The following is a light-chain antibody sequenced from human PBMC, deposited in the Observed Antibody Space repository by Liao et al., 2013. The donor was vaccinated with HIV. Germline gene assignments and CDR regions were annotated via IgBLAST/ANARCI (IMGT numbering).Light chain of an antibody. CDR1: NIGSKT. CDR2: YDS. Sequence: SYELTQPPSVSVAPGKTARITCGGINIGSKTVHWYQQKPGQAPVLVIYYDSDRPSGIPERFSGSNSGNTATLTISGTQAMDEADYYCQAWDSSTVWVFGGGTKLTVL. CDR3: QAWDSSTVWV. J-gene: IGLJ3*02. V-gene: IGLV3-21*01.